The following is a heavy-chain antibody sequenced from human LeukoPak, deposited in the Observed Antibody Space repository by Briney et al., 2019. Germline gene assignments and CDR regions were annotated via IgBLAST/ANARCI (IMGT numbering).Heavy chain of an antibody. J-gene: IGHJ5*02. CDR3: ARGEELLWFGELRYNWFDP. Sequence: SVTVSFKASGGTFSSYAISWVGQAPGPGLEWMGGIIPIFGTANYAQKFQGRVTITADTSTSTAYMELRSLRSDDTAVYYCARGEELLWFGELRYNWFDPWGQGTLVTVSS. D-gene: IGHD3-10*01. CDR1: GGTFSSYA. V-gene: IGHV1-69*06. CDR2: IIPIFGTA.